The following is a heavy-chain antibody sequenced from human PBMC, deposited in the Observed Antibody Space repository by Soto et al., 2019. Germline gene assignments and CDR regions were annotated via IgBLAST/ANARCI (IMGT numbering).Heavy chain of an antibody. D-gene: IGHD2-2*01. V-gene: IGHV3-23*01. CDR2: ISGSGGGNL. CDR1: GFTFGNYA. CDR3: ANARHSSTWYSFDF. Sequence: ELQMLESGGDLVQPGGSLRLSCAGSGFTFGNYAMSWVRQAPGKGLEWVSGISGSGGGNLYYADSVKGRFTISRNNSKNTLYLQMNSLRAEDTAVYYCANARHSSTWYSFDFWGQGTLVTVSS. J-gene: IGHJ4*02.